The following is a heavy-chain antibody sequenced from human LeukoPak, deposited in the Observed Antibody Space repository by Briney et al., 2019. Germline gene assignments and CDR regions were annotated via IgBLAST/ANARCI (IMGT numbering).Heavy chain of an antibody. D-gene: IGHD6-19*01. CDR2: IYYSGST. J-gene: IGHJ4*02. Sequence: SETLSLTCTVSGGSISSYYWSWIRQPPAKGLEWIGYIYYSGSTNYNPSLKSRVTISVDTSKNQFSLKLSSVTAADTAVYYCAREDSSGWLDYWGQGTLVTVSS. V-gene: IGHV4-59*01. CDR3: AREDSSGWLDY. CDR1: GGSISSYY.